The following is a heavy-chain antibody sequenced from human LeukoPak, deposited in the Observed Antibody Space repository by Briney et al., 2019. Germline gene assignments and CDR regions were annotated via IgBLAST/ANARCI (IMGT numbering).Heavy chain of an antibody. V-gene: IGHV4-31*03. D-gene: IGHD3-10*01. CDR2: IYDSGSS. Sequence: SQTLSLTCTVSGGSISSGNYYWSWIRQHPEKGLEWIGYIYDSGSSYYNPSLKSRGTISLDTSKNQFSLKLSSVTAADTAVYYCAKESPRGVIRDYFDYWGQGTLVTVSS. CDR3: AKESPRGVIRDYFDY. CDR1: GGSISSGNYY. J-gene: IGHJ4*02.